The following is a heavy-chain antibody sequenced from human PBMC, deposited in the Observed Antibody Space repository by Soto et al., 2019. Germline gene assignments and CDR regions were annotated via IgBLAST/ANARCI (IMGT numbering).Heavy chain of an antibody. CDR2: ISAYNGNT. Sequence: ASVKVSCKASGYTLTSYGISWVRQAPGQGLEWMGWISAYNGNTNYAQKLQGRVTMTTDTSTSTAYMELRSLRSDDTAVYYCARDLLAVAGTRTFDYWGQGTLVTVYS. CDR3: ARDLLAVAGTRTFDY. D-gene: IGHD6-19*01. J-gene: IGHJ4*02. CDR1: GYTLTSYG. V-gene: IGHV1-18*01.